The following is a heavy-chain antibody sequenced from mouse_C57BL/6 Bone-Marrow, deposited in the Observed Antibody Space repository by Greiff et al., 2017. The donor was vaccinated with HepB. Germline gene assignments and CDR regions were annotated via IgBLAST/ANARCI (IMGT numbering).Heavy chain of an antibody. V-gene: IGHV1-22*01. J-gene: IGHJ1*03. CDR1: GYTFTDYN. D-gene: IGHD1-1*01. CDR2: INPNNGGT. CDR3: ASTYYGSSSSYWYFDV. Sequence: EVQLQESGPELVKPGASVKMSCKASGYTFTDYNMHWVKQSHGKSLEWIGYINPNNGGTSYNQKFKGKATLTVNKSSSTAYMELRSLTSEDSAVYYCASTYYGSSSSYWYFDVWGTGTTVTVSS.